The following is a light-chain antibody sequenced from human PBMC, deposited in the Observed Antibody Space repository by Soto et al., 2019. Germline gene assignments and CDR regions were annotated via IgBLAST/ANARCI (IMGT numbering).Light chain of an antibody. Sequence: ERMMTQSPATLSLSPGETATLSCRASQTISKNLAWYQQKPGQAPRLLIYDASTRATDIPDRFSGGGSGTEFTLTISSLKSEDFAVYYCQQYHDWPPWTFGQGTKVDIK. V-gene: IGKV3-15*01. CDR2: DAS. CDR1: QTISKN. J-gene: IGKJ1*01. CDR3: QQYHDWPPWT.